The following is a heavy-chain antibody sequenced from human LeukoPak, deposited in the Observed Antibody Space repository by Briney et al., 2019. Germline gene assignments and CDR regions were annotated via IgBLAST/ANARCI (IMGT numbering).Heavy chain of an antibody. Sequence: PGGSLRLSCAASGFTFSSYSMNWVRQAPGKGLEWVSAISGSGGSTYYADSVKGRFTISRDNSKNTLYLQMNSLRAEDTAVYYCAKDDSSGYYSTVWGQGTLVTVSS. V-gene: IGHV3-23*01. J-gene: IGHJ4*02. CDR1: GFTFSSYS. CDR3: AKDDSSGYYSTV. D-gene: IGHD3-22*01. CDR2: ISGSGGST.